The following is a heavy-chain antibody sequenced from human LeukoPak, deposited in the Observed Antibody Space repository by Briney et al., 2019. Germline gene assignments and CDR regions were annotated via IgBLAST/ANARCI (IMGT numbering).Heavy chain of an antibody. V-gene: IGHV3-53*05. CDR2: IYSGGST. CDR3: ARVITGFWSGPFDY. Sequence: GGSLRLSCAASGFTVSSNYMSWVRQAPGKGLEWVSVIYSGGSTYYADSVKGRFTISRDNSKNTLYLQMNSLRAEDTAVYYCARVITGFWSGPFDYWGQGTLVTVSS. D-gene: IGHD3-3*01. J-gene: IGHJ4*02. CDR1: GFTVSSNY.